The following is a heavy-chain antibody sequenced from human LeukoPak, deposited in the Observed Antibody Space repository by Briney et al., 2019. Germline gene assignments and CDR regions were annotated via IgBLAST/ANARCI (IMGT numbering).Heavy chain of an antibody. Sequence: SETLSLTCTVSGGSISSYYWGWIRQPPGKGLEWIGSIYYSGSTYYNPSLKSRVTISVDTSKNQFSLKLSSVTAADTAVYYCARDIADASTFIAAAGTGEWFDPWGQGTLVTVSS. CDR2: IYYSGST. V-gene: IGHV4-39*07. J-gene: IGHJ5*02. CDR3: ARDIADASTFIAAAGTGEWFDP. CDR1: GGSISSYY. D-gene: IGHD6-13*01.